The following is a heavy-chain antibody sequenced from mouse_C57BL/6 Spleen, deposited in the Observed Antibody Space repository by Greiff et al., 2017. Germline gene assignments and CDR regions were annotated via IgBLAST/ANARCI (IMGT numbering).Heavy chain of an antibody. J-gene: IGHJ1*03. D-gene: IGHD2-12*01. CDR3: TTFYDWYFDV. V-gene: IGHV14-4*01. CDR1: GFNIKDDY. Sequence: VQLQQSGAELVRPGASVKLSCTASGFNIKDDYMHWVKQRPEQGLEWIGWIDPENGDTESASKFQGKATITADTSSNTAYLQLSSLTSEDTAVYYCTTFYDWYFDVWGTGTTVTVSS. CDR2: IDPENGDT.